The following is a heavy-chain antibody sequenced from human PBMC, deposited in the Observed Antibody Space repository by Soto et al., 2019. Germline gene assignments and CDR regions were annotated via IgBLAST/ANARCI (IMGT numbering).Heavy chain of an antibody. J-gene: IGHJ3*02. CDR1: GFTFSDYY. CDR3: ARAQGYYGHDAFDI. V-gene: IGHV3-11*06. Sequence: GGSLRLSCAASGFTFSDYYMSWIRQAPGKGLEWVSYISSSSSYTNCADSVKGRFTISRDNAKNSLYLQMNSLRAEDTAVYYYARAQGYYGHDAFDIWGQGTMVTVSS. CDR2: ISSSSSYT. D-gene: IGHD3-10*01.